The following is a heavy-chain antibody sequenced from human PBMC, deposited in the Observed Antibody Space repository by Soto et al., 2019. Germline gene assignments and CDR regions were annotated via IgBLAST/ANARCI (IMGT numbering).Heavy chain of an antibody. D-gene: IGHD3-3*01. CDR1: GGSLSSYY. CDR3: ARVTSGYRPHFEY. Sequence: QVQLQESGPGLVKPSETLSLTCTVSGGSLSSYYWSWIRQPPGKGLECIGYIYYSGSTNYKPSLNSRATISVDTSKNQFSLKLSSVPAADTAVYYCARVTSGYRPHFEYWGQGTLVTVSS. J-gene: IGHJ4*02. V-gene: IGHV4-59*01. CDR2: IYYSGST.